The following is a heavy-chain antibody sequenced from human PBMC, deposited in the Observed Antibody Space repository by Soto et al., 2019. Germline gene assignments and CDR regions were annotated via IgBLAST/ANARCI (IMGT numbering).Heavy chain of an antibody. Sequence: EVQLVESGGGLVKPGGSLRLSCAASGYTFSSYSMNWVRQAPGKGLEWVSSISSSSSYIYYADSVKGRFTISRDNAKNSLYLQMNSLRAEDTAVYYCARDRGGYNLGAFDIWGQGTMVTVSS. CDR3: ARDRGGYNLGAFDI. V-gene: IGHV3-21*01. CDR1: GYTFSSYS. D-gene: IGHD5-12*01. CDR2: ISSSSSYI. J-gene: IGHJ3*02.